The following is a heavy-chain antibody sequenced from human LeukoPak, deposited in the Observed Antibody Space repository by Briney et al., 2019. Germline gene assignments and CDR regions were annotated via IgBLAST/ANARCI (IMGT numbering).Heavy chain of an antibody. V-gene: IGHV3-64D*06. D-gene: IGHD6-13*01. J-gene: IGHJ4*02. CDR2: ISSNGGST. CDR1: GFTFSSYT. Sequence: PGGSLRLSCSASGFTFSSYTMHWVRQTPGKGLEYLSAISSNGGSTYYADSVKGRFTISRDNSKNTLYLQMSSLRAEDTAIYYCVKAMEGSSWFQGSRPFDYWGQGTLVTVSS. CDR3: VKAMEGSSWFQGSRPFDY.